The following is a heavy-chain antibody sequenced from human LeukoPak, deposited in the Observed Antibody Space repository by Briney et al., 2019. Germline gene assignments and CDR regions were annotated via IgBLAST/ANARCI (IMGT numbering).Heavy chain of an antibody. V-gene: IGHV1-69-2*01. CDR3: ATFPYYHDSSGYYGDY. J-gene: IGHJ4*02. CDR2: VYPEDGET. Sequence: ASVKISCKVAGYTFTDYYMHRVHQAPGKGLEWMGLVYPEDGETIYAEKFQGRVTITAATSTDTVDMELSSLRSEDTAVYYCATFPYYHDSSGYYGDYWGQGTLVTVSS. D-gene: IGHD3-22*01. CDR1: GYTFTDYY.